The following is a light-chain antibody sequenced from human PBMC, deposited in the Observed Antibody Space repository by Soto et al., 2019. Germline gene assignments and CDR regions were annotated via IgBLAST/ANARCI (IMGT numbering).Light chain of an antibody. V-gene: IGKV1-33*01. CDR3: QQYDNLPTFT. CDR2: DAS. J-gene: IGKJ3*01. Sequence: DIQMTQSPSSLSASVGDRVTITCQASQDISNNLNWYQQKPGKAPKLLIYDASSLETGVPSSFSGSGSGTDFTFTITSLRPEDIATYYCQQYDNLPTFTFGPGTKVDIK. CDR1: QDISNN.